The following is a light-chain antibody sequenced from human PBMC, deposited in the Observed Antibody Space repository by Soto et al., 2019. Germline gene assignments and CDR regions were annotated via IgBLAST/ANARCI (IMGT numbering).Light chain of an antibody. Sequence: EIVMTQSPATLSVSPGERATLSCMASQSVTTFLAWYQQKPGQPPRLLIYGASSRATGIPDRFSGSGSGTDFTLTISRLEPEDFAVFYCQHYDSLPINFGQGTRLEIK. CDR3: QHYDSLPIN. J-gene: IGKJ5*01. V-gene: IGKV3-20*01. CDR1: QSVTTF. CDR2: GAS.